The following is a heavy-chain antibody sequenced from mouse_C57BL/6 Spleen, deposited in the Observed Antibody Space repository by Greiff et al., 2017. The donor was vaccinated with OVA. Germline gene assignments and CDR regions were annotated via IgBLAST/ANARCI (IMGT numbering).Heavy chain of an antibody. CDR2: ISYDGSN. CDR1: GYSITSGYY. J-gene: IGHJ4*01. D-gene: IGHD1-1*02. V-gene: IGHV3-6*01. CDR3: ARERRGFYAMDY. Sequence: ESGPGLVKPSQSLSLTCSVTGYSITSGYYWNWIRQFPGNKLEWMGYISYDGSNNYNPSLKNRISITRDTSKNQFFLKLNSVTTEDTATYYCARERRGFYAMDYWGQGTSVTVSS.